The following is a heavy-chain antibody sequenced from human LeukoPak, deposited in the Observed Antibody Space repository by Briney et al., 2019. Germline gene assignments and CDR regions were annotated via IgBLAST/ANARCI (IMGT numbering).Heavy chain of an antibody. CDR3: ARHMTMVRGYNWFDP. CDR1: GGSFSGYY. Sequence: PSETLSLTCAVYGGSFSGYYWSWIRQPPGKGLEWLGEINHSGSTNYNPSLKSRVTISVDTSKSQFSLKLSSVTAADTAVYYCARHMTMVRGYNWFDPWGQGTLVTVSS. V-gene: IGHV4-34*01. J-gene: IGHJ5*02. D-gene: IGHD3-10*01. CDR2: INHSGST.